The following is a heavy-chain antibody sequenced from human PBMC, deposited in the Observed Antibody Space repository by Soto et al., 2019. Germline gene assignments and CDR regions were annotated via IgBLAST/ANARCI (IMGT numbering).Heavy chain of an antibody. J-gene: IGHJ6*02. V-gene: IGHV2-26*01. D-gene: IGHD3-10*01. CDR1: GFSLSNARMG. Sequence: SGPTLVNPTETLTLTCTVAGFSLSNARMGMSWIRQPPGKGLEWLAHSFSNDEKSYSTSLKSRLTISKDTSKSQVVLTMTNMDPVDTATYFCARTRLDYYGSGSRYYYYYGMDVWG. CDR3: ARTRLDYYGSGSRYYYYYGMDV. CDR2: SFSNDEK.